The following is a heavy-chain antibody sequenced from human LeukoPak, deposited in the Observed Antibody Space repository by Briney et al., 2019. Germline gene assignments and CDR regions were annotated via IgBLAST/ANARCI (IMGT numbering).Heavy chain of an antibody. CDR2: IIPIFGTA. CDR3: AGRDGYNSRDY. Sequence: GASVKVSCKASGGTFSSYAISWVRQAPGQGLEWMGGIIPIFGTANYAQKFQGRVTITADESTSTAYMELSSLRSEDTAAYYCAGRDGYNSRDYWGQGTLVTVSS. D-gene: IGHD5-24*01. V-gene: IGHV1-69*13. J-gene: IGHJ4*02. CDR1: GGTFSSYA.